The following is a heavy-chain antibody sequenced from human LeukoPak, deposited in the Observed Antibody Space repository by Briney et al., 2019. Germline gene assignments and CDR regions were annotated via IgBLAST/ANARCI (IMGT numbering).Heavy chain of an antibody. CDR3: ARVQILYSSGWYYYYYGMDV. V-gene: IGHV1-8*01. D-gene: IGHD6-19*01. CDR1: GYTFTSYD. CDR2: MNPNSGNT. J-gene: IGHJ6*02. Sequence: EASVKVSCKASGYTFTSYDINWVRQAPGQGLEWMGWMNPNSGNTGYAQKFQGRVTITRNTSISTAYMELSSLRSEDTAVYYCARVQILYSSGWYYYYYGMDVWGQGTTVTVSS.